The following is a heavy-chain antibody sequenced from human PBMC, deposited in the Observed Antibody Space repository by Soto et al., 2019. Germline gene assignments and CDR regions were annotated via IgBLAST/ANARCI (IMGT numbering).Heavy chain of an antibody. V-gene: IGHV4-4*01. D-gene: IGHD2-15*01. CDR3: ARLIGNSWLDY. J-gene: IGHJ4*02. Sequence: LSLTCAVSGGSISSNNWWSWVRQPPGKGLEWIGEIYHSGSTNYNPSLKSRVTISVDKSKNQFSLQLNSLTPEDTAVYFCARLIGNSWLDYWGQGTLVTVSS. CDR1: GGSISSNNW. CDR2: IYHSGST.